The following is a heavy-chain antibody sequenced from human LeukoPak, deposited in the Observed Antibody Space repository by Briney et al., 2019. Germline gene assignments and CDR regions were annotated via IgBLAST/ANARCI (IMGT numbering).Heavy chain of an antibody. CDR2: INTNTGNP. Sequence: GASVKVSCKTSGYTFTNNAINWVRQAPGQGLEWMGWINTNTGNPSYAQGFFTGRYVFSLDTSASTAYLQINGLKADDTAVYYCGRDPKLGIRGYTYGYIDHWGQETLLTVAS. V-gene: IGHV7-4-1*02. CDR1: GYTFTNNA. CDR3: GRDPKLGIRGYTYGYIDH. D-gene: IGHD5-18*01. J-gene: IGHJ4*02.